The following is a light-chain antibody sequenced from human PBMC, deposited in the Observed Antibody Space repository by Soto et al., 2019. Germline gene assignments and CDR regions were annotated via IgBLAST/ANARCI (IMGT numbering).Light chain of an antibody. CDR2: EVS. CDR1: QSFLHSDGKTY. V-gene: IGKV2D-29*01. Sequence: DIVLTQSPLSLSITPGHPASLSCKSSQSFLHSDGKTYLYWYLQKPGQPQQLLTYEVSNRFSGVPARFSGSGSGTDFTLKISRVEAEDVAVYYCMKSIQLPITCGQGTQREIK. J-gene: IGKJ5*01. CDR3: MKSIQLPIT.